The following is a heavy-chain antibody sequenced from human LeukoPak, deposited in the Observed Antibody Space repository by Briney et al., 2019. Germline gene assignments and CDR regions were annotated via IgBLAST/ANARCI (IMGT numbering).Heavy chain of an antibody. J-gene: IGHJ6*03. CDR3: ARALYYDFWSGYRDYYYYMDV. Sequence: GGSLRLSCAASGFTFSSYSMNWVRQAPGKGLEWVSYISSSSSTIYYADSVKGRFTISRDNAKNSLYLQMNSLRAEDTAVYYCARALYYDFWSGYRDYYYYMDVRGKGTTVTVSS. CDR1: GFTFSSYS. CDR2: ISSSSSTI. V-gene: IGHV3-48*01. D-gene: IGHD3-3*01.